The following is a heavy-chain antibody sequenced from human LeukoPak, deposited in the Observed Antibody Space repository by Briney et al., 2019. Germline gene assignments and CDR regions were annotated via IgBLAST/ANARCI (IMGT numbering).Heavy chain of an antibody. CDR2: INPNSGGT. CDR3: ARVWEIYYDSSGYPFDY. V-gene: IGHV1-2*02. J-gene: IGHJ4*02. Sequence: ASVKVSCKASGYTFTGYYMHWVRQALGQGLEWMGWINPNSGGTNYAQKFQGRVTMTRDTSISTAYMELSRLRSDDTAVYYCARVWEIYYDSSGYPFDYWGQGTLVTVSS. CDR1: GYTFTGYY. D-gene: IGHD3-22*01.